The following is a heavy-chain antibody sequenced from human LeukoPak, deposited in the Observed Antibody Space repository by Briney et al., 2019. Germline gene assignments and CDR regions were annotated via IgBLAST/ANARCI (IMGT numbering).Heavy chain of an antibody. Sequence: SETLSLTCAVYGGSFSGYYWSWIRQPPGKGLEWIGEINHSGSTNYNPSLKSRVTMSVDTSKNQFSLKLSSVTAADTAVYYCARGERPLDYWGQGTLVTVSS. CDR3: ARGERPLDY. J-gene: IGHJ4*02. CDR2: INHSGST. CDR1: GGSFSGYY. V-gene: IGHV4-34*01.